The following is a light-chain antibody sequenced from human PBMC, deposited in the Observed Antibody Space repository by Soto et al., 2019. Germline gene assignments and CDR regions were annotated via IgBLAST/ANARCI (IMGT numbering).Light chain of an antibody. CDR1: QNVDKF. Sequence: EIELTQSPATLSLSPGETATLSCRASQNVDKFLAWYQQRPGQPPRLLIYGASTRATGIPARFSGSGSGTEFTLTISSLQSEDFAVYYCQQYNNWPPITFGQGTRLEIK. V-gene: IGKV3-15*01. CDR2: GAS. CDR3: QQYNNWPPIT. J-gene: IGKJ5*01.